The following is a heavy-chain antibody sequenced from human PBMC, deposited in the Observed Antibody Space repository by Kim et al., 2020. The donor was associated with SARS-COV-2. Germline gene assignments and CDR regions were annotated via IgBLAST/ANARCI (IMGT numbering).Heavy chain of an antibody. J-gene: IGHJ4*02. D-gene: IGHD3-10*01. CDR2: STI. CDR3: ARDLLPFDY. Sequence: STIYYADTVKGQFTIYRDNAKNSLYLQMNGLRDEDTAVYYCARDLLPFDYWGQGTLVTVSS. V-gene: IGHV3-48*02.